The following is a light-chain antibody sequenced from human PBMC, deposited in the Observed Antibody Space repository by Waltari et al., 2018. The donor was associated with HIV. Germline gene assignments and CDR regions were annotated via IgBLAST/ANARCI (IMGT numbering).Light chain of an antibody. J-gene: IGLJ2*01. CDR1: NIGSRS. Sequence: SYMLTQPPSVSVAPGETARITCEGDNIGSRSVQWYQQKAGQAPVLVIYYDIDRPSGIPERFSGSHSDNTATLTISRVEAGDEADYYCQVWDGDSNHVVFGGGTKLTVL. CDR2: YDI. CDR3: QVWDGDSNHVV. V-gene: IGLV3-21*04.